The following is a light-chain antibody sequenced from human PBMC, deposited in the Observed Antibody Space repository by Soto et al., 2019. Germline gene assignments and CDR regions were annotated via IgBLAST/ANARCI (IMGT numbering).Light chain of an antibody. Sequence: EIVLTQSPGTLSLSPGERATLSCRASQSINSRYLAWYQQKPGQAPRHLIYGASTSATGIPARFSGSGSGTDFTIIISRLEPEDVAVYYCQQFGSSPGFTFGPGTKVDIK. CDR2: GAS. J-gene: IGKJ3*01. V-gene: IGKV3-20*01. CDR1: QSINSRY. CDR3: QQFGSSPGFT.